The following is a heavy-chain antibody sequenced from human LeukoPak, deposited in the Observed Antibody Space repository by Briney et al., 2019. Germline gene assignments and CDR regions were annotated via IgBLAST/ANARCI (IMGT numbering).Heavy chain of an antibody. J-gene: IGHJ6*04. CDR2: ISSSSQT. V-gene: IGHV3-11*06. D-gene: IGHD4-17*01. CDR3: ARDGTATNYFYYGMDV. Sequence: GGSLRLSCAASGFPFSDYYMSWIRQAPGKGLEWVSHISSSSQTNYADSVKGRFTISRDNAKNSLYLQMHSLRAEDTAVYYCARDGTATNYFYYGMDVWGKGITVTVSS. CDR1: GFPFSDYY.